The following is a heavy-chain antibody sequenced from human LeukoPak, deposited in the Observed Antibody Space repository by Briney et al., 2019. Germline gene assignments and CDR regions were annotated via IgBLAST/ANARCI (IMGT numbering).Heavy chain of an antibody. CDR2: INHSGST. CDR3: ARIAAAQNYYYYYGMDV. V-gene: IGHV4-34*01. J-gene: IGHJ6*02. D-gene: IGHD6-13*01. CDR1: GGSFSDYY. Sequence: SETLSPTCAVYGGSFSDYYWSWIRQPPGKGLEWIGEINHSGSTNYNPSLKSRVTISVDTSKNQFSLKLSSVTAADTAMYYCARIAAAQNYYYYYGMDVWGQGTTVTVSS.